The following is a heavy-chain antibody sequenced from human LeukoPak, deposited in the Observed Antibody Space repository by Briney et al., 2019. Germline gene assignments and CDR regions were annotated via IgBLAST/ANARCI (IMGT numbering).Heavy chain of an antibody. CDR2: INHSGST. J-gene: IGHJ5*02. CDR1: GASFSYDY. Sequence: PWETLSLTCAVYGASFSYDYWSWIRQPPGKGLEWIGEINHSGSTTYNPSLKSRVTISAEKSKNQFSLKFTSVTAADTAVYYCAKGVWAPRFDPWGQGTLVTVSS. CDR3: AKGVWAPRFDP. D-gene: IGHD1-14*01. V-gene: IGHV4-34*01.